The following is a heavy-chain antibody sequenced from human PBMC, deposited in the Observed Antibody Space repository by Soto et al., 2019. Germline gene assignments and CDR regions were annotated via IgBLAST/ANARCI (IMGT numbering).Heavy chain of an antibody. CDR2: IIPIFGTA. CDR1: GGTFRSYS. V-gene: IGHV1-69*01. J-gene: IGHJ4*02. CDR3: ARDGGRHSGGIDY. D-gene: IGHD1-26*01. Sequence: QVRRGQSGAGGRKLGSPGRVSCRASGGTFRSYSTTWVRRAPGQGLEWMGEIIPIFGTANYAQKFQGRVTITADESTSTAYMELSSLRSEDTAVYYCARDGGRHSGGIDYWGQGTLVTVSS.